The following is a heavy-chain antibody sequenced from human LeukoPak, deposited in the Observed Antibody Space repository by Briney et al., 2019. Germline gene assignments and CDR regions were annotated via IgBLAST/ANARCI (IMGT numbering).Heavy chain of an antibody. D-gene: IGHD1-26*01. Sequence: GSLRLSCAASGFTFSSYWMSWVRQAPGKGLEWVANIKEDGSEKYNVDSVKGRFTISRDNAMNSLYLQMNSLRAEDTAVYYCARDKVGTGATHLDYWGQGALVTVSS. CDR2: IKEDGSEK. V-gene: IGHV3-7*01. CDR3: ARDKVGTGATHLDY. CDR1: GFTFSSYW. J-gene: IGHJ4*02.